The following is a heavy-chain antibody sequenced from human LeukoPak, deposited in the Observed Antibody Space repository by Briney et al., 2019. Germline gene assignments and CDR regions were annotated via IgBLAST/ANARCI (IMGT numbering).Heavy chain of an antibody. CDR1: GFTFSSYW. CDR3: PSGSADY. J-gene: IGHJ4*02. Sequence: HPGGSLRLSCAASGFTFSSYWMHWVRHTPGKGLVWVSRIKGDGSSTSYADSVKGRFTISRDNAKNTLYLQMNSLRAEDTAVYYCPSGSADYWGQGTLVTVSS. D-gene: IGHD1-26*01. V-gene: IGHV3-74*01. CDR2: IKGDGSST.